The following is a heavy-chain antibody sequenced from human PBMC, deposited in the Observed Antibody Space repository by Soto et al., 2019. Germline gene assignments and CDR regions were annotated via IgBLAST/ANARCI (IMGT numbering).Heavy chain of an antibody. CDR2: ISSSGSTK. CDR3: AREGGYDTFDI. CDR1: GFTFSTYE. Sequence: EAQLVESGGGLVQPGGSLRLSCAASGFTFSTYEMNWVRQAPGKGLEWVSYISSSGSTKYYADSVEGRFTISRDIVENSLYLQMNSLRAEDTAVYYCAREGGYDTFDIWGQGTMVTVSS. J-gene: IGHJ3*02. V-gene: IGHV3-48*03. D-gene: IGHD5-12*01.